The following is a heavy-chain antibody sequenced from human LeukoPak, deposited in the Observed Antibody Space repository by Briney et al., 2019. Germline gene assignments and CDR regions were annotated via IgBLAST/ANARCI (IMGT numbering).Heavy chain of an antibody. D-gene: IGHD1-26*01. CDR1: GGSISSSY. Sequence: SETLSLTCTFSGGSISSSYWSWIRQPPGKGLEWIGYIYYIGSATYNPSLKSRVTISIDTSKNQFSLKLSSVTAADTAVYYCARRGGRIDYWGQGTLVTVSS. CDR2: IYYIGSA. V-gene: IGHV4-59*12. J-gene: IGHJ4*02. CDR3: ARRGGRIDY.